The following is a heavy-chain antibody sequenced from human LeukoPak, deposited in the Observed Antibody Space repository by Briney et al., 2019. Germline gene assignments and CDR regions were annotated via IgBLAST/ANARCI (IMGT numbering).Heavy chain of an antibody. CDR1: GYTFTSYY. V-gene: IGHV1-46*01. CDR2: INPSGGST. J-gene: IGHJ5*02. D-gene: IGHD2-2*01. CDR3: ARTCPMMFCSSSFFDP. Sequence: ASVTVSCTASGYTFTSYYMHWVRQAPGQGLEWMGIINPSGGSTSYAQKFQGRVTMTRDTSTSTVYMELSSLRSEDTAVYYCARTCPMMFCSSSFFDPWGQGTLVTVSS.